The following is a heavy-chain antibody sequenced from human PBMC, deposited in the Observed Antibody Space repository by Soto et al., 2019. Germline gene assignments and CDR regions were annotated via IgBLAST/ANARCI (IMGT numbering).Heavy chain of an antibody. J-gene: IGHJ4*02. D-gene: IGHD5-18*01. V-gene: IGHV3-30*18. Sequence: QVQLVESGGGVVQPGRSLRLSCAASGFTFSSYGMHWVRQAPGKGLEWVAVISYDGSNKYYADSVKGRFTISRDNSKNTLYLQMNSLRAEDTAVYYCAKFPRGDSYGPPIYWGQGTLFTVSS. CDR3: AKFPRGDSYGPPIY. CDR2: ISYDGSNK. CDR1: GFTFSSYG.